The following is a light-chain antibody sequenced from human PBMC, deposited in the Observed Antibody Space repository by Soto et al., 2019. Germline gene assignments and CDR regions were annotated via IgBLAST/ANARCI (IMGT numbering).Light chain of an antibody. V-gene: IGKV3-20*01. CDR1: QSIDTRY. J-gene: IGKJ1*01. Sequence: EIVLTQSPGTLSSPPGERATLSCRAIQSIDTRYFAWYQHKPGQAPRLLIYATSSRATGIPDRFGGSGSGTDFTLTINRLEPEDFAVYYCQQYFASSWTFGQGTKVDIK. CDR3: QQYFASSWT. CDR2: ATS.